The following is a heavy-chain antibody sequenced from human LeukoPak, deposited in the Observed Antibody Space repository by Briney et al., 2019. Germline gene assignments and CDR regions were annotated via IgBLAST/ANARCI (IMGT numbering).Heavy chain of an antibody. Sequence: GESLKISCKGSGYRFASYWIGWVRQMPGKGLEWMGIIYPGDSDTRYSPSFQGQVTISVDKSISAAYLQWSSLKASDTAMYFCARGPPRVGAIVEGDYWGQGTLVTVSS. D-gene: IGHD1-26*01. J-gene: IGHJ4*02. CDR2: IYPGDSDT. CDR3: ARGPPRVGAIVEGDY. V-gene: IGHV5-51*01. CDR1: GYRFASYW.